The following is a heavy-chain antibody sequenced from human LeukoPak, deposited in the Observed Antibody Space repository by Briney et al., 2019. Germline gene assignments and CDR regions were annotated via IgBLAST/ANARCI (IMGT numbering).Heavy chain of an antibody. V-gene: IGHV1-18*01. D-gene: IGHD2-2*01. CDR1: GYTFTSYG. J-gene: IGHJ4*02. CDR2: ISAYNGNT. Sequence: ASVKVSCKASGYTFTSYGISWVRQAPGQGLEWMGWISAYNGNTNYAQKLQGRVTTTTDTSTGTAYMELRSLRSDDTAVYYCARRYCSSTSCYHIDYWGQGTLVTVSS. CDR3: ARRYCSSTSCYHIDY.